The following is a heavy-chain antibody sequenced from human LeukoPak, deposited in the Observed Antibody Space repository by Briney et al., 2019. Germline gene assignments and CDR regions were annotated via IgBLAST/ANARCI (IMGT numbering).Heavy chain of an antibody. V-gene: IGHV3-9*01. CDR3: AKDIGSGMATSYFGY. Sequence: GGSLRLSCAASGFTFDDYAMHWVRQAPGKGLEWVSGISWNSGSIGYADSVKGRFTISRDNAKNSLYLQMNSLRAEDTALYYCAKDIGSGMATSYFGYWGQGTLVTVSS. D-gene: IGHD5-24*01. CDR2: ISWNSGSI. J-gene: IGHJ4*02. CDR1: GFTFDDYA.